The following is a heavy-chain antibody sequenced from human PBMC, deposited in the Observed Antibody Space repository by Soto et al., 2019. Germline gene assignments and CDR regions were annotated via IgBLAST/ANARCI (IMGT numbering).Heavy chain of an antibody. CDR2: IYYSGST. V-gene: IGHV4-39*01. Sequence: TSETLSLTCTVSGGSISSSSYYWGWIRQPPGKGLEWIGNIYYSGSTNYNPSLKSRVTISVDTSKNQFSLKLSSVTAADTAVYYCARRYGYSFDYWGQGTLVTVSS. D-gene: IGHD1-1*01. J-gene: IGHJ4*02. CDR1: GGSISSSSYY. CDR3: ARRYGYSFDY.